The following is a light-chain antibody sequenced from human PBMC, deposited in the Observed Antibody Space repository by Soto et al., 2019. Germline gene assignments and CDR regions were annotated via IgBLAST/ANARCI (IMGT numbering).Light chain of an antibody. CDR3: TYYGGRNNEV. J-gene: IGLJ2*01. CDR1: SSDVGGYNY. Sequence: QSALTHPPSASGSPGQSVTISCTGTSSDVGGYNYVSWYQHHPGKAPKLMIYEVSKPPSGVPDRFFGSKSGNTASLTVSAYQAEDVCKYHHTYYGGRNNEVFGGGTKLTVL. V-gene: IGLV2-8*01. CDR2: EVS.